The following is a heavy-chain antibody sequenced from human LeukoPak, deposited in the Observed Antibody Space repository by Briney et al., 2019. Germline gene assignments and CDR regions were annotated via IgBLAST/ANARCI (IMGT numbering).Heavy chain of an antibody. CDR1: GFTFSSYE. Sequence: GGSLRLSCAASGFTFSSYEMNWVCQAPGKGLEWVSYISSSGSTIYYADSVKGRFTISRNNAKNSLYLQMNSLRAEDTAVYYCARDGYYYDSSGYYYYWGQGTLVTVSS. D-gene: IGHD3-22*01. CDR3: ARDGYYYDSSGYYYY. J-gene: IGHJ4*02. V-gene: IGHV3-48*03. CDR2: ISSSGSTI.